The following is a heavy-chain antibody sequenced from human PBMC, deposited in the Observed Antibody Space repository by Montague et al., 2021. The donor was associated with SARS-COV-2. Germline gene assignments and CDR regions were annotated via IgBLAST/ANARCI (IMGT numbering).Heavy chain of an antibody. Sequence: SETLSLTCTVSAGSISSNYFNWIRQPPRKGLEWIGYIYNGGSTATNYNPSLKSRVTISVDTSKNQFTLSLSPVSAADTAVYYCARGGGYSSSPFDFWGRGTLVSVSS. V-gene: IGHV4-59*01. J-gene: IGHJ4*02. CDR1: AGSISSNY. CDR2: IYNGGST. CDR3: ARGGGYSSSPFDF. D-gene: IGHD6-13*01.